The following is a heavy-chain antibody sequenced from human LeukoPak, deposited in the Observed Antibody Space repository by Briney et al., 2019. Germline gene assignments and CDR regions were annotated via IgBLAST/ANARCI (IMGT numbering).Heavy chain of an antibody. CDR2: IKQDGSEK. CDR1: GFTFSSYW. CDR3: ARVRSVPGDFDWAPYYFDY. D-gene: IGHD3-9*01. V-gene: IGHV3-7*01. Sequence: PGGSLRLSCAASGFTFSSYWMSWVRQAPGKGLEWVANIKQDGSEKYYVDSVKGRFTIYRDNAKNSLYLQMNSLRAEDTAVYYCARVRSVPGDFDWAPYYFDYWGQGTLVTVSS. J-gene: IGHJ4*02.